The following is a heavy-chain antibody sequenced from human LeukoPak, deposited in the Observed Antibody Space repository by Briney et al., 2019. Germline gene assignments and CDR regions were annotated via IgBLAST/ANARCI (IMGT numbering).Heavy chain of an antibody. CDR3: ARVGNDFWSGYYPFDY. D-gene: IGHD3-3*01. CDR2: IKQDGSEK. J-gene: IGHJ4*02. Sequence: PGGSLRLSCAASGFTFSSYWMSWVRQAPGKGLEWVANIKQDGSEKYYVDSVKGRFTISRDNAKNSLYLQMNSLRAEDTAVYYCARVGNDFWSGYYPFDYWGQGTLVTVSS. V-gene: IGHV3-7*01. CDR1: GFTFSSYW.